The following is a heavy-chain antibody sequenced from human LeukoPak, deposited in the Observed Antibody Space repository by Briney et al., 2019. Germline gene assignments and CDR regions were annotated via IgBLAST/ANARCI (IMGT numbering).Heavy chain of an antibody. Sequence: GGSLRLSCAASGFTVGSNYMSWVRQAPGKGLEWVSVIYSGGSTYYADSVKGRFTISRDNSKNTLYLQMNSLRAEDTAVYYCARIANSNYGFYAFDIWGQGTMVTVSS. CDR2: IYSGGST. CDR3: ARIANSNYGFYAFDI. D-gene: IGHD4-11*01. V-gene: IGHV3-66*02. CDR1: GFTVGSNY. J-gene: IGHJ3*02.